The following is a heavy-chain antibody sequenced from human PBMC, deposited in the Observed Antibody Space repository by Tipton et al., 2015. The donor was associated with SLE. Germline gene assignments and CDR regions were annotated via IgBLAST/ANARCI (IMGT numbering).Heavy chain of an antibody. V-gene: IGHV4-61*01. Sequence: LRLSCTVSGGSVSSGSYYWSWIRQPPGKGLEWIGYIYYSGSTNYNPSLKSRVTISVDTSKNQFSLKLSSVTAADTAVYYCARDTGASGSLYYYYCGMDVWGQGTTVTVSS. CDR1: GGSVSSGSYY. D-gene: IGHD3-3*01. CDR2: IYYSGST. CDR3: ARDTGASGSLYYYYCGMDV. J-gene: IGHJ6*02.